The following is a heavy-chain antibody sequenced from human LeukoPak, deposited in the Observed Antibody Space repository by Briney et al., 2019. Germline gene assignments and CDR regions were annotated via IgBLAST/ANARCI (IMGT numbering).Heavy chain of an antibody. J-gene: IGHJ4*02. CDR3: ARAPITSPFYFDY. CDR2: INWSGGST. CDR1: GFAFDEHG. V-gene: IGHV3-20*04. Sequence: GGSLRLSCTASGFAFDEHGMSWVRQVPGKRLEWVSGINWSGGSTGYADPLRGRFTISRDNAKNSLYLQMDSLRAEDTALYYCARAPITSPFYFDYWGQGTLVTVSS. D-gene: IGHD2-2*01.